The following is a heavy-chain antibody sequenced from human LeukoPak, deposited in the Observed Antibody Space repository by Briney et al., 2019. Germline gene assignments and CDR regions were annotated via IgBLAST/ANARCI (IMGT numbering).Heavy chain of an antibody. D-gene: IGHD3-22*01. J-gene: IGHJ4*02. CDR1: GFTFSSYW. CDR3: ARGYYDSSGYSYYFDY. CDR2: IKQDGSEK. Sequence: PGGSLRLSCAASGFTFSSYWMSWVRQAPGKGLEWVANIKQDGSEKYYVDSVKGRFTISRDNAKNSLYLQMNSLRAEDTAVYYCARGYYDSSGYSYYFDYWGQGTLVTVSS. V-gene: IGHV3-7*01.